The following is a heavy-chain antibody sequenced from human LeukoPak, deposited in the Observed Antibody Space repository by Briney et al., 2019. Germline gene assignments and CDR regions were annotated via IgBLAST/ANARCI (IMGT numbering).Heavy chain of an antibody. V-gene: IGHV4-39*07. D-gene: IGHD3-3*01. CDR2: IYYSGST. J-gene: IGHJ5*02. Sequence: SETLSLTCTVSGGSISSSSYYWGWIRQPPGKGLEWIGSIYYSGSTYYNPSLKSRVTISVDTSKNQFSLKLSSVTAADTAVYYCASEPLGTWSGYQNWFDPWGQGTLVTVSS. CDR1: GGSISSSSYY. CDR3: ASEPLGTWSGYQNWFDP.